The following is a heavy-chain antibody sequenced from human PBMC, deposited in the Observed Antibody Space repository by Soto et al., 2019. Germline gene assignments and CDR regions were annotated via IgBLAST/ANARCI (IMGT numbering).Heavy chain of an antibody. CDR1: GGSFGNSA. Sequence: QVLLVQSGAEVKKPGSSVKISCKASGGSFGNSAINWVRQTPGQGLEWLGGFIPVYRTLNYAQKFQGRVTITADESKGTAYMTLSSLASTDTAVYYCATGVIWIGYFTVDSWGQGHRVTVSS. V-gene: IGHV1-69*01. J-gene: IGHJ4*02. CDR3: ATGVIWIGYFTVDS. CDR2: FIPVYRTL. D-gene: IGHD3-3*01.